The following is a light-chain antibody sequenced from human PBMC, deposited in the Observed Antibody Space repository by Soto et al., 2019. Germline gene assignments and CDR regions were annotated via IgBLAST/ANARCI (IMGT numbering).Light chain of an antibody. CDR1: QSISTH. Sequence: EIQMTQSPSTLSASVGDRVTITCRASQSISTHLAWYQQKPGKAPEVLIYDASTLESGVPSRFSGSGSGTKFTLTISSLQPDDFATYYCQQYSSNLYTFGXGTKVDIK. J-gene: IGKJ2*01. CDR3: QQYSSNLYT. V-gene: IGKV1-5*01. CDR2: DAS.